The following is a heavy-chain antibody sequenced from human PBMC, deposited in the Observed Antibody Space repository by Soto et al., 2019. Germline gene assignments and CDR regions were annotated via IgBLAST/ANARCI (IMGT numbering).Heavy chain of an antibody. CDR1: GFTFSSYE. CDR2: ISGSGSTI. Sequence: GGSLRLSCAASGFTFSSYEMNWVRQAPGKGLEWVSYISGSGSTIHYGDSVKGRFTISRDSAKNSLYLQMNSLRAEDTAVYYCARDGRFGELLFDYWGQGALVTVSS. V-gene: IGHV3-48*03. J-gene: IGHJ4*02. D-gene: IGHD3-10*01. CDR3: ARDGRFGELLFDY.